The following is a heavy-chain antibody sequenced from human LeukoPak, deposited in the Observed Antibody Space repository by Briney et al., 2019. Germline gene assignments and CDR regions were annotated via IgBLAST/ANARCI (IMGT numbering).Heavy chain of an antibody. CDR1: GYTFTGYY. CDR3: ARHYTSGWYSD. V-gene: IGHV1-2*02. D-gene: IGHD6-19*01. CDR2: INPKSGGT. Sequence: SVKVSCKASGYTFTGYYMHWVRQAPGQGLEWMGWINPKSGGTNYAQKFQGRVTMTRDTSISTAYMELSGLRSDDTAVYYCARHYTSGWYSDWGQGTLVTVSS. J-gene: IGHJ4*02.